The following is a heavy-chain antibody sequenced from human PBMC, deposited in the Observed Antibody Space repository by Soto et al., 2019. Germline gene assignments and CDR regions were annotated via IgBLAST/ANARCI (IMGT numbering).Heavy chain of an antibody. CDR2: ISWNSGSI. D-gene: IGHD2-15*01. V-gene: IGHV3-9*01. J-gene: IGHJ3*02. Sequence: EVQLVESGGGLVQPGRSLRLSCAASGFTFDDYAMHWVRQAPGKGLEWVSGISWNSGSIGYADSVKGRLTISRDNDKNSLYLQMNSLRAEDTALYYCAIDILLCGGSCAICSDAFDILGQGTMVTVSS. CDR3: AIDILLCGGSCAICSDAFDI. CDR1: GFTFDDYA.